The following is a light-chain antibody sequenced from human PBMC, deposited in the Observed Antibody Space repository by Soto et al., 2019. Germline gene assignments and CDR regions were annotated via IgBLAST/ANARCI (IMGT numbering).Light chain of an antibody. J-gene: IGLJ2*01. CDR3: QSYDSSLRASV. CDR1: SSNIGASYD. Sequence: QSVLTQPPSVSGAPGQRVTISCTGSSSNIGASYDVHWYKQLPGTAPKLLIYGNNNRPSGVPDRFSGSKSGTSASLAITGLQAEDEADYYCQSYDSSLRASVFGGGTKLTVL. V-gene: IGLV1-40*01. CDR2: GNN.